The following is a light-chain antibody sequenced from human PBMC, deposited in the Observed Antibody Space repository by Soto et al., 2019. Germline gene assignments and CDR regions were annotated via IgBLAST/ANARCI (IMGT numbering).Light chain of an antibody. V-gene: IGKV2-30*01. CDR1: QSLVYSDGNTY. Sequence: DVVMTQSPLSLPVTLGQPASISCRSSQSLVYSDGNTYLNWFQQRPGQSPRRLIYKVSNRDSGVPDRFSGIRSGTDFTLKISRVEAEDVGVYYCMRGTHWPYTFGHRKKLEIK. CDR2: KVS. J-gene: IGKJ2*01. CDR3: MRGTHWPYT.